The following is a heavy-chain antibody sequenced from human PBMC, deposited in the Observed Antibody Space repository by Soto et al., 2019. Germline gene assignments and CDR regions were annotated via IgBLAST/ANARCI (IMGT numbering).Heavy chain of an antibody. CDR3: ARETEDWFDP. CDR2: INPRSGST. V-gene: IGHV1-46*01. Sequence: ASVKVSCKASGYTFISYNIHWVRQAPGQGLEWMGIINPRSGSTTFAQNFQGRVTVTGDTSTSTVYMELSSLRSEDTAVYFCARETEDWFDPWGQGTLVTVSS. J-gene: IGHJ5*02. CDR1: GYTFISYN.